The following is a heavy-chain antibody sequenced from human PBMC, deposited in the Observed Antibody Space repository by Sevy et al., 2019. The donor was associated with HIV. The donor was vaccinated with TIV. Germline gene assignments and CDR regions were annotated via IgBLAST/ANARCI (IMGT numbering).Heavy chain of an antibody. J-gene: IGHJ4*02. CDR3: AKGYCSGGSCYGGGYFDY. CDR2: ISGSGGST. V-gene: IGHV3-23*01. Sequence: GGSLRLSCAASGFTFSSYAMSWVRQAPGKGLEWVSAISGSGGSTYYADSVKGRFTISRDNSKNMLYLQMNSLRAEDTAVYYCAKGYCSGGSCYGGGYFDYWGQGTLVTVSS. D-gene: IGHD2-15*01. CDR1: GFTFSSYA.